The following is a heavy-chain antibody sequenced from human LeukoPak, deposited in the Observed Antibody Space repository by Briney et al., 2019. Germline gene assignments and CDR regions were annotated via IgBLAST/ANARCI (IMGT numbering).Heavy chain of an antibody. CDR1: GGSFSGYY. CDR2: IYYSGST. Sequence: SETLSLTCAVYGGSFSGYYWSWIRQPPGKGLEWIGSIYYSGSTYYNPSLKSRVTMSVDTSKNQLSLKLTSVTAADTAVYYCARDSAPGVGAGAWGQGTLVTVSS. J-gene: IGHJ5*02. D-gene: IGHD1-26*01. V-gene: IGHV4-34*11. CDR3: ARDSAPGVGAGA.